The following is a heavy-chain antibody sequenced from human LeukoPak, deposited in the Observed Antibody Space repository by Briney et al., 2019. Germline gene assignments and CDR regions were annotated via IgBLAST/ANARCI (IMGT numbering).Heavy chain of an antibody. V-gene: IGHV4-34*01. Sequence: PSETLSLTCAVYGGSFSGYYWSWIRQPPGKGLEWIGEINHSGSTNYNPSLKSRVTISVDTSKNQFSLKLSSVTAADTAVYYCASGYSWFPEDRSGVYYYYMDVWGKGTTVTISS. J-gene: IGHJ6*03. CDR2: INHSGST. CDR3: ASGYSWFPEDRSGVYYYYMDV. CDR1: GGSFSGYY. D-gene: IGHD5-18*01.